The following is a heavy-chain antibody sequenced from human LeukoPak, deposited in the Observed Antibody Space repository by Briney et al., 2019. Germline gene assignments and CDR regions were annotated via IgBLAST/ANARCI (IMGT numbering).Heavy chain of an antibody. D-gene: IGHD2-15*01. CDR3: ARGVVVVAATHVFDP. CDR1: GYTFTSYD. Sequence: GASVKVSFKASGYTFTSYDINWVRQATGQGLEWMGWMNPNSGNTGYAQKFQGRVTMTRNTSISTAYMELSSLRSEDTAVYYCARGVVVVAATHVFDPWGQGTLVTVSS. J-gene: IGHJ5*02. CDR2: MNPNSGNT. V-gene: IGHV1-8*01.